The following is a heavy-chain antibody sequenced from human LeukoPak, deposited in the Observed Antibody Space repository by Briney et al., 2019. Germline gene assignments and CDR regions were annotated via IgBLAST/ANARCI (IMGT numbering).Heavy chain of an antibody. J-gene: IGHJ6*03. CDR2: IKQDGSEK. V-gene: IGHV3-7*01. CDR3: ATDPTTTLVYYYYYMDV. Sequence: PGGSLRLSCAASGFTFSSYWMSWVRQAPGKGLEWVANIKQDGSEKYYVDSVKGRFTISRDNAKNSLYLQMNSLRAEDTAVYYCATDPTTTLVYYYYYMDVWGKGTTVTVSS. D-gene: IGHD4-17*01. CDR1: GFTFSSYW.